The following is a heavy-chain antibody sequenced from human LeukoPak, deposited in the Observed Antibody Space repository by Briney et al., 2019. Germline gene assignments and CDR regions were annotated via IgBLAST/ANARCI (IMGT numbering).Heavy chain of an antibody. J-gene: IGHJ3*02. V-gene: IGHV1-46*01. CDR1: GYTFTSYY. Sequence: GASVKVSCKASGYTFTSYYIHWVRQAPGEGLEWMGIINPSGGSTSYAQKFQGRVTMTRDMSTSTVYMELSSLRSEDMAVYYCARGAVADVWAFDIWGQGTMVTVSS. D-gene: IGHD6-19*01. CDR3: ARGAVADVWAFDI. CDR2: INPSGGST.